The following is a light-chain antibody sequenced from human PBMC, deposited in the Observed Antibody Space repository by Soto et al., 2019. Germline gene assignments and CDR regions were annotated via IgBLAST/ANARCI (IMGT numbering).Light chain of an antibody. CDR1: QSVSSN. Sequence: DIVMTQSPATLSVSPGERATLSCRASQSVSSNLAWYQQKFGQAPRLLIYGASTRATGIPARFSGSGSGTEFTLTISSLQSEDFAVYYCHQYNNWPPRTFGGGTKVEIK. J-gene: IGKJ4*01. CDR2: GAS. CDR3: HQYNNWPPRT. V-gene: IGKV3-15*01.